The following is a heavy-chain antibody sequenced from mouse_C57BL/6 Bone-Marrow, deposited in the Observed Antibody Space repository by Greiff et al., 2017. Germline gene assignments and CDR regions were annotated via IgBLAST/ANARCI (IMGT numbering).Heavy chain of an antibody. CDR1: GYTFTDYN. CDR2: INPNNGGT. J-gene: IGHJ4*01. D-gene: IGHD3-2*02. Sequence: EVQLQQSGPELVKPGASVKIPCKASGYTFTDYNMDWVKQSHGKSLEWIGDINPNNGGTIYNQKFKGKATLTVDKSSSTAYMELRSLTSEDTAVYSCATDSSGYYAMDYWGQGTSVTVSS. CDR3: ATDSSGYYAMDY. V-gene: IGHV1-18*01.